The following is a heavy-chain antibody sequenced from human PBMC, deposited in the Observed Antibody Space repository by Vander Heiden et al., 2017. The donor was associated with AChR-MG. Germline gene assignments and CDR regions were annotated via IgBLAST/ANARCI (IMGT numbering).Heavy chain of an antibody. CDR2: VGNTGSDT. CDR3: AKVGYSLTGGWFDP. CDR1: GFPFRSYA. J-gene: IGHJ5*02. V-gene: IGHV3-23*01. D-gene: IGHD4-4*01. Sequence: EAQVLASGGGLVQPGGSLRLSCAAPGFPFRSYALTWVRQAPGKGLEGVAGVGNTGSDTRYSDSVRSRFTISRDNSYNKVYLDINSLRADDTATYYCAKVGYSLTGGWFDPWGPGTQVIVSS.